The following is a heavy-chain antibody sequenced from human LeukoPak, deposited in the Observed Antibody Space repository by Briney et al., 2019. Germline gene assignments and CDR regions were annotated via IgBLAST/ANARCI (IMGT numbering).Heavy chain of an antibody. CDR2: IYPGDSDT. D-gene: IGHD2-2*01. CDR1: GYSFTSYW. Sequence: GESVKISCQPSGYSFTSYWSGGGRQMPGKGLEWRGIIYPGDSDTRYSPSFQGQVTISADKSISTAYLQWSSLKASDTAMYYCARHLGRYCSSTSCYPWFDPWGQGTLVTVSS. CDR3: ARHLGRYCSSTSCYPWFDP. J-gene: IGHJ5*02. V-gene: IGHV5-51*01.